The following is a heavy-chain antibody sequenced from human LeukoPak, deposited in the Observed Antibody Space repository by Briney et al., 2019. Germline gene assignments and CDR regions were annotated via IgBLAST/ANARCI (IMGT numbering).Heavy chain of an antibody. CDR1: GFTFSYYG. Sequence: GGSLRLSCAASGFTFSYYGMTWVRQAPGKGLEWVSAISGSSGSTYYADSVKGRLTISRDNSKSTLYLQMNSLRAEDTAVYYCAKRDSIGWSKEYYFDYWAREPWSPSPQ. J-gene: IGHJ4*02. CDR3: AKRDSIGWSKEYYFDY. V-gene: IGHV3-23*01. D-gene: IGHD6-19*01. CDR2: ISGSSGST.